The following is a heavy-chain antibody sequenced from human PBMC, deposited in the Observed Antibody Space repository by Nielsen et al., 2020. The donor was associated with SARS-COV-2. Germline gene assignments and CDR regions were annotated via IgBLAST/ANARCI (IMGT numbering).Heavy chain of an antibody. D-gene: IGHD1-26*01. V-gene: IGHV3-53*01. CDR3: ASGSGDSLAFDI. Sequence: GGSLRLSCAASGFTFSSYGMHWVRQAPGKGLEWLSIIYRSDNSYYADSVKGRFTISRDNSKNTLYLQMNSLTGDDTAVYYCASGSGDSLAFDIWGQGTMVIVSS. CDR1: GFTFSSYG. J-gene: IGHJ3*02. CDR2: IYRSDNS.